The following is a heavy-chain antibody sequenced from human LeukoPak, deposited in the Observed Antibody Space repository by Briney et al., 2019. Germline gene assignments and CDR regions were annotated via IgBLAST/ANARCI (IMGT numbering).Heavy chain of an antibody. V-gene: IGHV3-23*01. D-gene: IGHD1-26*01. Sequence: QPGRSLRLSCAASGFTFSRYGMHWVRQAPGKGLEWGSSISASGGGTVYADSVKGRVTISRDNSKNTLYLQMHSLRAEDTAVYSCAKNLLGSEAFSWYFDLWGRGTQVTVSS. J-gene: IGHJ2*01. CDR3: AKNLLGSEAFSWYFDL. CDR2: ISASGGGT. CDR1: GFTFSRYG.